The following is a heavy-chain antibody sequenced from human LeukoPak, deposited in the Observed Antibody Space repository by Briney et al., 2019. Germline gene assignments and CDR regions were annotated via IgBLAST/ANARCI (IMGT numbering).Heavy chain of an antibody. CDR1: GFTFDDYA. V-gene: IGHV3-9*01. CDR3: AKDGYGGNAEYFQH. CDR2: ISWNSGSI. Sequence: PGGSLRLSCAASGFTFDDYAMHWVRQAPGKGLEWVSGISWNSGSIGYADSVKGRFTISRDNAKNSLYLQMNSLRAEDTALYYCAKDGYGGNAEYFQHWGQGTPVTVSS. J-gene: IGHJ1*01. D-gene: IGHD4-23*01.